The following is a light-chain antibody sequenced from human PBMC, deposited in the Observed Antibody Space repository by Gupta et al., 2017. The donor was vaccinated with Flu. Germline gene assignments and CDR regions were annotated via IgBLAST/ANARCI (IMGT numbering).Light chain of an antibody. CDR1: SSDVGGYNF. Sequence: QSALAQPPSASGSPGQSVTISCTGTSSDVGGYNFVSWYQQHPGKAPKLMIYEVNKRPSGVPDRFSGSKSGNTASLTVPGLQPEDEADYYCSSYSGSNNLVFGGGTKLTVL. CDR3: SSYSGSNNLV. J-gene: IGLJ2*01. CDR2: EVN. V-gene: IGLV2-8*01.